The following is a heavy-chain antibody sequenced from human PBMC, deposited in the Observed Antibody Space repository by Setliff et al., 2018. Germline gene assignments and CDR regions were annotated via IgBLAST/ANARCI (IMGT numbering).Heavy chain of an antibody. D-gene: IGHD2-15*01. CDR1: GFTFSSYS. CDR3: ARTCSGSGCYAGLES. J-gene: IGHJ4*02. CDR2: IWDDGVKK. V-gene: IGHV3-30-3*01. Sequence: GGSLRLSCAASGFTFSSYSIHWVRQAPGKGLEWVAVIWDDGVKKYHADSVKGRFTISRDNSKNTLYLQMNSLRPEDTAVYYCARTCSGSGCYAGLESWGQGTPVTAPQ.